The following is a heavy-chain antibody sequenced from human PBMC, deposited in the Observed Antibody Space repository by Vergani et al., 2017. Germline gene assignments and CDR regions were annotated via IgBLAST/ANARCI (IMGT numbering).Heavy chain of an antibody. Sequence: VQLVESGGGVVQPGGSLRLPCGASGFTFSNYGMHWVRQAPGKGLEWVASISGSSSYVFYRDSVEGRFTITRDNAKKSVYLQMNSLRAEDTAMYFCARGLWDCTHIRCSPPSYWGQGTQVTVSS. CDR2: ISGSSSYV. D-gene: IGHD2-8*01. V-gene: IGHV3-21*01. CDR3: ARGLWDCTHIRCSPPSY. J-gene: IGHJ4*02. CDR1: GFTFSNYG.